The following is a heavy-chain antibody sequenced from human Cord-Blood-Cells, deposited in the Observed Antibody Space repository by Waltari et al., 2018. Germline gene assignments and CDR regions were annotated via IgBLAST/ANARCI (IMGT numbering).Heavy chain of an antibody. V-gene: IGHV4-38-2*01. Sequence: QVQLQESGPGLVKPSETLSLTCAVSGYSISSGYYWGWIRQPPGKGLEWIGSIYHSGSTYYNPSLESRVTISVDTSKNQFSLKLSSVTAADTAVYYCARRGYSGSYFDYWGQGTLVTVSS. CDR2: IYHSGST. D-gene: IGHD1-26*01. CDR3: ARRGYSGSYFDY. CDR1: GYSISSGYY. J-gene: IGHJ4*02.